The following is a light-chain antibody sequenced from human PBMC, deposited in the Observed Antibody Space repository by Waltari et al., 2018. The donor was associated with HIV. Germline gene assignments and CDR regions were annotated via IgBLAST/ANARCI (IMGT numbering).Light chain of an antibody. Sequence: SYELTQPPSVSVSPGQTASITCSGDKLGDKYASWYQQKPGQSPVLVIYHDIQRPSGIPERFSGSNSGNTATLTISGTQAMDEADYYCQAWDSSTVVFGGGTKLTVL. CDR3: QAWDSSTVV. CDR2: HDI. J-gene: IGLJ2*01. V-gene: IGLV3-1*01. CDR1: KLGDKY.